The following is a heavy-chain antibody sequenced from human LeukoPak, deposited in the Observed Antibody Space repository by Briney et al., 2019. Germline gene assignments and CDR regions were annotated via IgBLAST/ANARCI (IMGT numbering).Heavy chain of an antibody. D-gene: IGHD6-13*01. J-gene: IGHJ4*02. V-gene: IGHV4-39*07. CDR3: ARDLGAAGILGY. CDR2: IYYSGST. Sequence: SETLSLTCTVSGGSINSTSNYWGWIRQPPGKGLEWIGSIYYSGSTYYNPSLKSRVTLSVDTSKNQFSLKLSSVTAADTAVYYCARDLGAAGILGYWGQGTLVTVSS. CDR1: GGSINSTSNY.